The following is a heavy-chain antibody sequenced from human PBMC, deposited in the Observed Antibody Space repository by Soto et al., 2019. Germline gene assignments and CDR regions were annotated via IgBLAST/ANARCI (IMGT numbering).Heavy chain of an antibody. D-gene: IGHD4-17*01. J-gene: IGHJ4*02. CDR2: ISAYNGNT. V-gene: IGHV1-18*01. CDR3: ASAPVWPYGDNSV. CDR1: GYTFTSYG. Sequence: QVQLVQSGAEVKKPGASVKVSCKASGYTFTSYGSTWVRQAPAQVLEWMGWISAYNGNTNYEQKMQGRATITTDTTTSTAYMELRSLRSDDTVVYYCASAPVWPYGDNSVWGQGTLVTVSS.